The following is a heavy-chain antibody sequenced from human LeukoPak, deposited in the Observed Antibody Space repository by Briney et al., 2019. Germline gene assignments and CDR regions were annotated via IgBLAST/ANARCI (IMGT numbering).Heavy chain of an antibody. CDR2: INPNSGGT. D-gene: IGHD2-2*01. Sequence: ASVKVSCKASGYTFTSNYMHWVRQAPGQGLEWMGRINPNSGGTNYAQKFQGRVTMTRDTSISTAYMELSRLRSDDTAVYYCARDNDIVVVPAARGFDPWGQGTLVTVSS. CDR1: GYTFTSNY. J-gene: IGHJ5*02. CDR3: ARDNDIVVVPAARGFDP. V-gene: IGHV1-2*06.